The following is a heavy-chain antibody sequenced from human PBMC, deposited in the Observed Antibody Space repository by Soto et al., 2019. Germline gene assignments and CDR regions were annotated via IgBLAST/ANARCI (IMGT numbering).Heavy chain of an antibody. D-gene: IGHD1-26*01. CDR1: GYTFTSYD. CDR2: MNPNRGNT. J-gene: IGHJ5*02. V-gene: IGHV1-8*01. Sequence: QVQLVQSGAEVKKPGASVKVSCKASGYTFTSYDINWVRQATGQGLEWMGWMNPNRGNTGYEQKFQGRVTMTRNPSKSTAYMELSSLRSEDTAVYYCPATLHWFDAWGQGSLVAVSS. CDR3: PATLHWFDA.